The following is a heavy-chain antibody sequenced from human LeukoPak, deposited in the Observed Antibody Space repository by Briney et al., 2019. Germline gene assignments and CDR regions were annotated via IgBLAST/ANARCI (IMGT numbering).Heavy chain of an antibody. D-gene: IGHD5-24*01. CDR3: AKGGDGYNYGSYFDY. V-gene: IGHV3-30*18. CDR1: GFTFSSYG. CDR2: ISYDGSNK. Sequence: PGGSLRLSCAASGFTFSSYGMHWVRQAPGKGLEWVAVISYDGSNKYYADSVKGRFTISRDNSKNTLYQQMNSLRAEDTAVYYCAKGGDGYNYGSYFDYWGQGTLVTVSS. J-gene: IGHJ4*02.